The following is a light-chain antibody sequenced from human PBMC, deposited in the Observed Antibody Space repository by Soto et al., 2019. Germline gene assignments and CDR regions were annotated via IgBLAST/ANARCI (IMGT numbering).Light chain of an antibody. CDR2: AAS. Sequence: DIQMTQSPSSLSASVGDRVTITCRASQSISSYLNWYQQKLGKAPKLLIYAASNLQSGVPSRFSGSGSMTDFTLTISSLQPEDSATYYCQQTYTTPRTFGHGTKVEIK. V-gene: IGKV1-39*01. CDR1: QSISSY. J-gene: IGKJ1*01. CDR3: QQTYTTPRT.